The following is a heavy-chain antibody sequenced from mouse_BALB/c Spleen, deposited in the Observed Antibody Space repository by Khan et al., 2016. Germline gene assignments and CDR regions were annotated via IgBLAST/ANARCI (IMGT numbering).Heavy chain of an antibody. V-gene: IGHV14-3*02. Sequence: VQLQQSGAELVKPGASVKLSCTASGFNIKDTYMHWVKQRPEQGLEWIGRIDPANGNTKYDPKFQGKATITADTSSNTAYLQLSSLTSEDTAVYYCARSPDDYDVGFVYWGQGTLVTVSA. CDR1: GFNIKDTY. J-gene: IGHJ3*01. D-gene: IGHD2-4*01. CDR3: ARSPDDYDVGFVY. CDR2: IDPANGNT.